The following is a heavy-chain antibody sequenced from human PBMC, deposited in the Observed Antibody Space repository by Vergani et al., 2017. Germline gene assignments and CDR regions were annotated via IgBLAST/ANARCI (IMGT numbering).Heavy chain of an antibody. CDR3: AREGYGANWFDP. J-gene: IGHJ5*02. CDR2: INPSGST. D-gene: IGHD5-12*01. V-gene: IGHV4-34*01. Sequence: QVQLQQWGAGLLKPSETLSLTCAVYGGSFSGYYWSWIRQPPGKGLEWIGQINPSGSTNYNPSLKSRVTISVDTSKNQFSLKLSSVTAADTAVYYCAREGYGANWFDPWGQGTLVTVSS. CDR1: GGSFSGYY.